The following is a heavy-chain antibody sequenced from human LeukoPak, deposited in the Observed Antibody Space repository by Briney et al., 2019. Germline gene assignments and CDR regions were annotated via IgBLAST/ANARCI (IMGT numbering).Heavy chain of an antibody. CDR2: ISSSSSYI. Sequence: GGSLRLSCAASGFTFSSYSMNWVRQAPGKGLEWVSSISSSSSYIYYADSVKGRFTISRDNAKNSLYLQMNSLRAEDTAVYYCASEQQLAGRQNWGQGTLVTVSS. CDR3: ASEQQLAGRQN. V-gene: IGHV3-21*01. D-gene: IGHD6-13*01. J-gene: IGHJ4*02. CDR1: GFTFSSYS.